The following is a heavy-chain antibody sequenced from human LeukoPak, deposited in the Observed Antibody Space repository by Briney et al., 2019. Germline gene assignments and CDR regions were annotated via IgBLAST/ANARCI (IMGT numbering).Heavy chain of an antibody. D-gene: IGHD6-13*01. V-gene: IGHV4-59*01. CDR1: GGPIRSYY. J-gene: IGHJ6*02. Sequence: SETLSLTCTVSGGPIRSYYWSWMRQPPGKGLEWIGNIHYSESTNFNPSLKSRVAIAVDTSKNQFSLSMRSVTAADTAVYYCARVSAAGMEFHYGMDVWGQGTTVTVSS. CDR2: IHYSEST. CDR3: ARVSAAGMEFHYGMDV.